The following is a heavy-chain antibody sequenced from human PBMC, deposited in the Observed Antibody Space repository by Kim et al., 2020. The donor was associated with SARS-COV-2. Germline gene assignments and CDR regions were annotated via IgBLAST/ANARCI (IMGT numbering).Heavy chain of an antibody. J-gene: IGHJ5*02. CDR3: ARGYIVVVPAAIGLRFDP. V-gene: IGHV4-34*01. CDR1: GGSFSGYY. CDR2: INHSGST. Sequence: SETLSLTCAVYGGSFSGYYWSWIRQPPGKGLEWIGEINHSGSTNYNPSLKSRVTISVDTSKNQFSLKLSSVTAADTAVYYCARGYIVVVPAAIGLRFDPWGQGTLVTVSS. D-gene: IGHD2-2*01.